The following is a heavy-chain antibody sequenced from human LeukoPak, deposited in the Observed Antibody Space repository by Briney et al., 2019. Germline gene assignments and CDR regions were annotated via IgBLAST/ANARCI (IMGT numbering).Heavy chain of an antibody. CDR3: ARGQSIAAGLVNWFDP. V-gene: IGHV4-59*01. CDR1: GGSISSYY. D-gene: IGHD6-6*01. J-gene: IGHJ5*02. Sequence: SETLSLTCTVSGGSISSYYWSWIRQPPGKGLEWIGYIYYSGSTNYNPSLKSRVTISVDTSKNQFSLKLSSVTAADTAVYYCARGQSIAAGLVNWFDPWGQGTLVTVSS. CDR2: IYYSGST.